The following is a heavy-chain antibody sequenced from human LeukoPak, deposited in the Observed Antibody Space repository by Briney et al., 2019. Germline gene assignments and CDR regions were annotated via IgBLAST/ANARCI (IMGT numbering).Heavy chain of an antibody. V-gene: IGHV4-38-2*02. CDR2: IYHSGTT. CDR1: GYSISSGFY. CDR3: ARQYSNGPYHWFDP. J-gene: IGHJ5*02. Sequence: SETLSLTCTVSGYSISSGFYWGWVRQPPGKGLDWIGSIYHSGTTFYNPSLKSRVTISVDTSKNHFSLKLTSVTAADTAVYYCARQYSNGPYHWFDPWGQGTLVTVSS. D-gene: IGHD6-19*01.